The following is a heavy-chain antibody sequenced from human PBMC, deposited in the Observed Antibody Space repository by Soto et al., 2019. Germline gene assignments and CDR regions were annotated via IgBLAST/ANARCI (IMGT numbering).Heavy chain of an antibody. CDR1: GYSFTSYW. CDR3: ARRARDHQFYYGMDV. J-gene: IGHJ6*02. V-gene: IGHV5-51*01. Sequence: GESLKISCKGSGYSFTSYWIAWVRQMPGKGLEWMGIIYPGDSDTRYSPSFQGQVTISADKSISTAYLQWSSLKASDTAMYYCARRARDHQFYYGMDVWGQGTTVTVSS. CDR2: IYPGDSDT.